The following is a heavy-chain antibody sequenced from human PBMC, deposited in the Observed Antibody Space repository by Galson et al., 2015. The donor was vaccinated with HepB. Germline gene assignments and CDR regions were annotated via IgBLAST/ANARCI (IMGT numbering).Heavy chain of an antibody. CDR3: ASGPTRHTGWYRGLPKFFPN. D-gene: IGHD6-19*01. J-gene: IGHJ1*01. CDR1: GFSFNTHA. Sequence: SLRLSCAASGFSFNTHAMGWVRQAPGKGLEWVSAISGSSASNTYYADSVKGRYTVSRDNSKNTLYLQMNSLRAEDTAVYYCASGPTRHTGWYRGLPKFFPNWGQGPLVSASS. V-gene: IGHV3-23*01. CDR2: ISGSSASNT.